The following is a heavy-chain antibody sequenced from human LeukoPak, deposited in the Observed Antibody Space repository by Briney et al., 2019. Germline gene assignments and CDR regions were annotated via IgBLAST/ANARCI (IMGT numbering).Heavy chain of an antibody. Sequence: HPGGSLRLSCAASGFTFSSYEMNWVRQAPGKGLEWVSYISSSGSTIYYADSVKGRFTISRDNAKNSLYLQMNSLRAEDTAVYYCAKLVSAARRYYYYYYYMDVWGKGTTVTVS. CDR3: AKLVSAARRYYYYYYYMDV. J-gene: IGHJ6*03. CDR2: ISSSGSTI. CDR1: GFTFSSYE. D-gene: IGHD1-1*01. V-gene: IGHV3-48*03.